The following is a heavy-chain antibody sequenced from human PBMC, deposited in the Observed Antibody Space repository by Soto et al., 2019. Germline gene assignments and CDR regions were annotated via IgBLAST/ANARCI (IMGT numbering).Heavy chain of an antibody. Sequence: QVTLVQSGAEVQKPGASVKVSCKASGYTFIGYYIHCVRQAPGQGLEWMGRINPRSGDTTYAQKFQGRLTMTRDPSISTAYMELSSLRSDATAVYYWVRDGMGATPLVWFDPWGQGALVTVSS. D-gene: IGHD1-26*01. V-gene: IGHV1-2*06. CDR1: GYTFIGYY. CDR2: INPRSGDT. J-gene: IGHJ5*02. CDR3: VRDGMGATPLVWFDP.